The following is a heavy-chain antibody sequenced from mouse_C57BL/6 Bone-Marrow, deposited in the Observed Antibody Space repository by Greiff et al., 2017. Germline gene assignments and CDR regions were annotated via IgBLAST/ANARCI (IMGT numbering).Heavy chain of an antibody. Sequence: EVHLVESGPGLVKPSQSLSLTCSVTGYSITSGYYWNWIRQFPGNKLEWMGYISYDGSNNYNPSLKNRISITRDTSKNQFFLKLNSVTTEDTATYYCAREGDGYWGQGTTLTVSS. CDR2: ISYDGSN. CDR1: GYSITSGYY. V-gene: IGHV3-6*01. D-gene: IGHD2-3*01. J-gene: IGHJ2*01. CDR3: AREGDGY.